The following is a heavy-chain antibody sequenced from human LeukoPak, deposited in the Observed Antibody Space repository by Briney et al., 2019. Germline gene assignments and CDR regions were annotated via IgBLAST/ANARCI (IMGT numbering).Heavy chain of an antibody. CDR3: ARHGDYGDYGDY. CDR2: ISSNGGST. Sequence: GGSLRLSCAASGFTFSSYAMHWVRQAPGKGLEYVSAISSNGGSTYYANSVKGRFTISRDNSKNTLYLQMGSLRAEDMAVYYCARHGDYGDYGDYWGQGTLVTVSS. CDR1: GFTFSSYA. J-gene: IGHJ4*02. D-gene: IGHD4-17*01. V-gene: IGHV3-64*01.